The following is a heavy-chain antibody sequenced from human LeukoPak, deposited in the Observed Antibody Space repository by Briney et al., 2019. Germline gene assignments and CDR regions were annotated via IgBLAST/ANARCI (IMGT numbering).Heavy chain of an antibody. CDR3: ARHVVGNYDLLSFDY. D-gene: IGHD1-7*01. J-gene: IGHJ4*02. CDR1: SGSISSSSYY. V-gene: IGHV4-39*01. Sequence: SETLSLTCSVSSGSISSSSYYWGWVRQPPGKGLEWIGSMFFTGNAYYNPSLKSRVTISVDTSENQFSLKLSSMTAADTAVYYCARHVVGNYDLLSFDYWAQGTLVTVSS. CDR2: MFFTGNA.